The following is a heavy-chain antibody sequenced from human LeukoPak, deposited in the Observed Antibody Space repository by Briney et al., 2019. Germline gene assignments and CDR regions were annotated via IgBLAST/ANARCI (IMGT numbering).Heavy chain of an antibody. CDR2: ISSSGSTI. CDR3: AKDPGGTIFGVANDYFDF. CDR1: GFTFSDYY. V-gene: IGHV3-11*04. Sequence: GGSLRLSCAASGFTFSDYYMSWIRQAPGKGLEWVSYISSSGSTIYYADSVKGRFTISRDNSKNTLYLQMNNLRAEDTAVYYCAKDPGGTIFGVANDYFDFWGQGTLVTVSS. J-gene: IGHJ4*02. D-gene: IGHD3-3*01.